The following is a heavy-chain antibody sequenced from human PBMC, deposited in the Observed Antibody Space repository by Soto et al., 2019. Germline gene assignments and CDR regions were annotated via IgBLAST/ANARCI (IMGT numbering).Heavy chain of an antibody. CDR2: IKQDGSEK. D-gene: IGHD3-10*01. V-gene: IGHV3-7*01. Sequence: GGSLRLSCAASGFTFSSYWMSWVRQAPGKGLEWVANIKQDGSEKYYVDSVKGRFTISRDNAKNSLYLQMNSLRAEDTAVYYCARVGGYGSGSYFLRKVNYYYGMDVWGQGTTVTVSS. CDR3: ARVGGYGSGSYFLRKVNYYYGMDV. J-gene: IGHJ6*02. CDR1: GFTFSSYW.